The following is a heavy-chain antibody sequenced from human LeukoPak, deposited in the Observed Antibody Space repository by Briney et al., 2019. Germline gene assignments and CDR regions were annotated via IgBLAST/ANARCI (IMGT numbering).Heavy chain of an antibody. V-gene: IGHV1-46*01. D-gene: IGHD1-26*01. Sequence: ASVKVSCKASGYTFTSYYMHWVRQAPGQGVERMGIINPSGGSTSYAQKFQGRVTMTRDTSTSTVYMELSSLRSEDTAVYYCAREDTGRYHGMDVWGQGTTVTVSS. CDR1: GYTFTSYY. J-gene: IGHJ6*02. CDR3: AREDTGRYHGMDV. CDR2: INPSGGST.